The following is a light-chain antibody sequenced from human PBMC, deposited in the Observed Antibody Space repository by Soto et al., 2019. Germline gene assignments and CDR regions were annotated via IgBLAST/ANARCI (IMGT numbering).Light chain of an antibody. Sequence: QSALTQPASVSGSPGQSITISCTGTSSDIGGYSFVSWYQHHPGKAPKLMIYEVNNRPSGVSSRFSGSKSGNTASLTISGLQTEDEADYYCSSFTTSSTLVVFGGGTK. CDR2: EVN. V-gene: IGLV2-14*01. J-gene: IGLJ2*01. CDR3: SSFTTSSTLVV. CDR1: SSDIGGYSF.